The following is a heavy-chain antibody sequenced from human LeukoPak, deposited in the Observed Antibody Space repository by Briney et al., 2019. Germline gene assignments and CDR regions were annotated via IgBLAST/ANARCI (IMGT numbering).Heavy chain of an antibody. J-gene: IGHJ6*04. V-gene: IGHV4-4*02. CDR1: GGSISSSNW. Sequence: PSGTLSLTCAVSGGSISSSNWWSWVRQPPGKGLAWIGEIYHSGSTNYNPSLKSRVTISVDKSKNQFSLKLSSVTAADTAVYYCARGLQQLVQDYYYYYGMDVWGKGTTVTVSS. CDR3: ARGLQQLVQDYYYYYGMDV. D-gene: IGHD6-13*01. CDR2: IYHSGST.